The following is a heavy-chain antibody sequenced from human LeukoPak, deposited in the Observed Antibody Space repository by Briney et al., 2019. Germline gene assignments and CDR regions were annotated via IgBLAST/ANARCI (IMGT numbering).Heavy chain of an antibody. Sequence: ASVKVSCKASGGTFSSYAISWVRQAPGQGLEWMGGIIPIFGTANYAQKFQGRVTITADESTSTAYMELSSLGSEDTAVYYCAREPTLPLRFLTPLTRGKEGHYYYMDVWGKGTTVTVSS. CDR3: AREPTLPLRFLTPLTRGKEGHYYYMDV. V-gene: IGHV1-69*13. CDR2: IIPIFGTA. CDR1: GGTFSSYA. D-gene: IGHD3-3*01. J-gene: IGHJ6*03.